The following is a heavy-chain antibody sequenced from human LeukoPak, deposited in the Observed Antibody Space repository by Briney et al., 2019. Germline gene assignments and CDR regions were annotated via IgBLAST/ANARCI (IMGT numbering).Heavy chain of an antibody. CDR1: GYTLTELS. J-gene: IGHJ4*02. CDR2: FDPEDGET. D-gene: IGHD6-19*01. V-gene: IGHV1-24*01. CDR3: ATGPIAVAGTFDY. Sequence: GASVTVSCTVSGYTLTELSMHWVRQAPGKGLEWMGGFDPEDGETIYAQKFQGRVTMTEDTSTDTAYMELSSLRSEDTAVYYCATGPIAVAGTFDYWGQGTLVTVSS.